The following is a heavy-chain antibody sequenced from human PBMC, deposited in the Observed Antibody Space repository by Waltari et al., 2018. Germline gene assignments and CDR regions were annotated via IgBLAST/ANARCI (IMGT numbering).Heavy chain of an antibody. CDR1: AYTFSTYA. D-gene: IGHD6-19*01. Sequence: HVRLVQSGPEVKKRGASVKVSCTASAYTFSTYASTWVRQAPGPGLEWMGWISAHNANTNHAQKLEDRVTLTTDTSTYTVYMDLRSLTSDDTAVYYCATAVGGNMEFDNWGQGTLVTVSS. V-gene: IGHV1-18*01. J-gene: IGHJ5*01. CDR3: ATAVGGNMEFDN. CDR2: ISAHNANT.